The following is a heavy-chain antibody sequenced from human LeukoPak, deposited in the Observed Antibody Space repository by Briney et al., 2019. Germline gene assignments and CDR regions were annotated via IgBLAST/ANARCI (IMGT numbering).Heavy chain of an antibody. CDR1: GDSISNYY. CDR2: MYNRGST. Sequence: SETLSLTCTVSGDSISNYYWSWIRQSPGKELEWIGYMYNRGSTIYNPSLKSRVTISTDTSKNQFSLRLTSVTAADTAVYYCARAEKAVTGTFDSWGQGTLITVSS. V-gene: IGHV4-59*01. CDR3: ARAEKAVTGTFDS. D-gene: IGHD6-19*01. J-gene: IGHJ4*02.